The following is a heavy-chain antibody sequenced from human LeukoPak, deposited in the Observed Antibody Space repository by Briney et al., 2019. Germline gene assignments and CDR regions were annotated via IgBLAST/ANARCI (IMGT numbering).Heavy chain of an antibody. V-gene: IGHV3-11*01. J-gene: IGHJ5*02. CDR3: AREQYTYSFPYSWFDP. D-gene: IGHD1-26*01. Sequence: PGGSLRLSCAASGFIFSDYYMSWIRQAPGKGLEWVSRITSSGTTIYYADSVKGRFTISRDNARNSLSLQMNSLRADDTAVYYCAREQYTYSFPYSWFDPWGQGILVTVSS. CDR1: GFIFSDYY. CDR2: ITSSGTTI.